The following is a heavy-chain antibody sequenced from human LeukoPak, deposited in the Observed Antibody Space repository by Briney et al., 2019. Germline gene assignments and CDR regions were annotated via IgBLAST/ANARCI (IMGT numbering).Heavy chain of an antibody. CDR1: GYTLSEYG. Sequence: ASVKVSCKASGYTLSEYGISWVRRAPGQGLEWVGWITTYNGDKKYSQKFQGRVTMTTDTSTSTYYMELRSLRSDDTAVYYCARDCSNGVCFPRDYWGQGTLATVST. D-gene: IGHD2-8*01. CDR2: ITTYNGDK. J-gene: IGHJ4*02. V-gene: IGHV1-18*01. CDR3: ARDCSNGVCFPRDY.